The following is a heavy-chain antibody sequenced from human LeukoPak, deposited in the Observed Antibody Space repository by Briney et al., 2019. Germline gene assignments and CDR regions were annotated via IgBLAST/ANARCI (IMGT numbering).Heavy chain of an antibody. Sequence: GRSLRLSCAASGCTFSNYGMHWVRQAPGKGLEWLAIMWYDGSIKYYADSAKGRFTISRDNSKNTVFLQMNSLRAEDTAVYYCARGRDGYNYYYYYYMDVWGKGTTVTVSS. CDR1: GCTFSNYG. J-gene: IGHJ6*03. CDR2: MWYDGSIK. D-gene: IGHD5-24*01. V-gene: IGHV3-33*02. CDR3: ARGRDGYNYYYYYYMDV.